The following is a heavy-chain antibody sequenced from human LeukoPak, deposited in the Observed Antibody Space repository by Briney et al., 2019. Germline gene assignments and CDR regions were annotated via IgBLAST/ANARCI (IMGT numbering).Heavy chain of an antibody. CDR2: INHSGST. Sequence: PSETLSLTCAVYGGSFSGYYWSWIRQPPRKGLEWIGEINHSGSTNYNPSLKSRVTISVDTSKNQFSLKLSSVTAADTAVYYCARAAGYSSSWYSGGYWYFDLWGRGTLVTVSS. CDR3: ARAAGYSSSWYSGGYWYFDL. V-gene: IGHV4-34*01. CDR1: GGSFSGYY. D-gene: IGHD6-13*01. J-gene: IGHJ2*01.